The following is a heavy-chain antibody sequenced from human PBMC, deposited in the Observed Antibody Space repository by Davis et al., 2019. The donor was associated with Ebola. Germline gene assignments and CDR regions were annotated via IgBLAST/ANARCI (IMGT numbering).Heavy chain of an antibody. J-gene: IGHJ4*02. CDR1: GFTFSGSA. Sequence: GESLKISCAASGFTFSGSAMHWVRQASGKGLEWVGRIRSKANSYATAYAASVKGRFTISRDDSKNTAYLQMNSLKTEDTAVYYCTSGGKFDYWGQGTLVTVSS. V-gene: IGHV3-73*01. CDR3: TSGGKFDY. D-gene: IGHD1-26*01. CDR2: IRSKANSYAT.